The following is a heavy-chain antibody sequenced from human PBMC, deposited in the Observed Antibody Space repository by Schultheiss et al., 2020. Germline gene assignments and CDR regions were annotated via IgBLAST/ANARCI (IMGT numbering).Heavy chain of an antibody. CDR1: GYTFTSYY. V-gene: IGHV1-18*04. CDR3: AEEPDYGDYEFVY. CDR2: ISAYNGNT. D-gene: IGHD4-17*01. Sequence: ASVKVSCKASGYTFTSYYMHWVRQAPGQGLEWMGWISAYNGNTNYAQKLQGRVTMTTDTSTSTAYMELRSLRSDDTAVYYCAEEPDYGDYEFVYWGQGTLGTVAS. J-gene: IGHJ4*02.